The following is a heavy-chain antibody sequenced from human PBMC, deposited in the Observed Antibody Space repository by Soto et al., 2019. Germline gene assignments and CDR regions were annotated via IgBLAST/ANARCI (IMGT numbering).Heavy chain of an antibody. V-gene: IGHV1-3*01. CDR2: INAVYGNT. CDR3: ARGYYYDSSGYYWYYYYGMDV. D-gene: IGHD3-22*01. Sequence: GTSVKVSCKASGYTFTSYAMHWVRQAPGQRLEWMGWINAVYGNTKYSQKFQGRVTITTDESTSTAYMELSSLRSEDTVVYYCARGYYYDSSGYYWYYYYGMDVWGQGTTVTVSS. CDR1: GYTFTSYA. J-gene: IGHJ6*02.